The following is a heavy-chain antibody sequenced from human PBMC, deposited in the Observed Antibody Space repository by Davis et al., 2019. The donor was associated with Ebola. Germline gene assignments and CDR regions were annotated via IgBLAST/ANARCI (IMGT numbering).Heavy chain of an antibody. CDR2: FDPEDGET. V-gene: IGHV1-24*01. J-gene: IGHJ4*02. Sequence: ASVTVSCKVSDYTLRDIAMHGVRQAPGIGLEWMGSFDPEDGETIYAQKFPGRVNMTEDTSTDTAYMELRSLRAEDTAVYYCARDTRVGCELDYSRPVTLVPVSS. D-gene: IGHD5-24*01. CDR1: DYTLRDIA. CDR3: ARDTRVGCELDY.